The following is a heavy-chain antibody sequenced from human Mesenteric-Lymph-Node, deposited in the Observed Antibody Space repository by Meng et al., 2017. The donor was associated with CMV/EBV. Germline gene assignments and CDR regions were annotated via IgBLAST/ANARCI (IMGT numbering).Heavy chain of an antibody. Sequence: SETLSLTCNVSGGSISGYYWSWIRQPPGKGLEWIGYVYYSGSTNYNPSLKSRVTISVDTSKNQFSLKLNSVTAADTAVYYCARDWRATEYYYGMDVWGQGTTVTVSS. D-gene: IGHD5-12*01. CDR3: ARDWRATEYYYGMDV. J-gene: IGHJ6*02. V-gene: IGHV4-59*01. CDR1: GGSISGYY. CDR2: VYYSGST.